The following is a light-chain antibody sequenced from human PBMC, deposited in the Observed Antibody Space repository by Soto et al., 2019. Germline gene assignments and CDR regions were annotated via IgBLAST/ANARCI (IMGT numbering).Light chain of an antibody. CDR3: QHYNNYSPT. Sequence: DIPMTQSPSALSASVGDRVTITCRASQSISNWLAWYQQKPGKAPNLLIYKASGLDSGVPSRFSGSGSGTEFTLTISSLQPDDSATDYCQHYNNYSPTFGGGTKVEIK. V-gene: IGKV1-5*03. J-gene: IGKJ4*01. CDR1: QSISNW. CDR2: KAS.